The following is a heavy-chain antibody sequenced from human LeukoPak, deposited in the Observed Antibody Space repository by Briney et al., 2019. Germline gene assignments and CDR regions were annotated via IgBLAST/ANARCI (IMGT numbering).Heavy chain of an antibody. D-gene: IGHD4-17*01. CDR1: GDSISSYY. J-gene: IGHJ6*03. Sequence: PSETLSLTCTVSGDSISSYYWSWIRQPPGKGLEWIGYIYYTGSTNYNPPLKSRVTISVDTSKNQFSLKLSSVTAADTAVYYCARDLSDYGSYYMDVWGKGTTVTVSS. CDR2: IYYTGST. V-gene: IGHV4-59*12. CDR3: ARDLSDYGSYYMDV.